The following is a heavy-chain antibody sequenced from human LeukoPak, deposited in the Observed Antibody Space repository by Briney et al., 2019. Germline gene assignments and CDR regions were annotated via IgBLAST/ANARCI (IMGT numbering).Heavy chain of an antibody. CDR1: GGSISSDQ. Sequence: PSETLSLTCTVSGGSISSDQWSWMRQPPGKGLEWIGYIYYSGTTSYNPSLKSRVTISLDASKNQFSLKLSSVTAADTAVYYCARGANWGSPDYWGQGTLVTVSS. D-gene: IGHD7-27*01. CDR3: ARGANWGSPDY. J-gene: IGHJ4*02. CDR2: IYYSGTT. V-gene: IGHV4-59*01.